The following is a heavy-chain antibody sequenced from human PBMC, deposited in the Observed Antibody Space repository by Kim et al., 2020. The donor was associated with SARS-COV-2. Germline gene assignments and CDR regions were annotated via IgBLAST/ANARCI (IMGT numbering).Heavy chain of an antibody. CDR3: ARQLEVWNVAAFDI. CDR2: IYYSGST. Sequence: SETLSLTCTVSGGSISSYYWSWIRQPPGKGLEWIGYIYYSGSTNYNPSLKSRVTISVDTSKNQFSLKLSSVTAADTAVYYCARQLEVWNVAAFDIWGQGTMVTVSS. CDR1: GGSISSYY. J-gene: IGHJ3*02. V-gene: IGHV4-59*08. D-gene: IGHD1-1*01.